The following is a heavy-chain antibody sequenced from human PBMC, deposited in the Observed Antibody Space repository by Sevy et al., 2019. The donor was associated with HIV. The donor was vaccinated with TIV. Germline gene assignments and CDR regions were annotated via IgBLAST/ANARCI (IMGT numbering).Heavy chain of an antibody. Sequence: GGSLRLSCAASGFIFSSYVMTWVRQAPGKGLEWVSSISSSSSSIYYADSVKGRFTISRDNAKNSLYLQMDSLTAEDTAVYYCARGFCVSSSCSGSSWGQGTLVTVSS. CDR2: ISSSSSSI. V-gene: IGHV3-48*01. CDR3: ARGFCVSSSCSGSS. CDR1: GFIFSSYV. D-gene: IGHD2-2*01. J-gene: IGHJ4*02.